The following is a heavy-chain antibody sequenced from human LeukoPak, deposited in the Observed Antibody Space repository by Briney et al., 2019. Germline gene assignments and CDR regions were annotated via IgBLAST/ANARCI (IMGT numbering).Heavy chain of an antibody. Sequence: SETLSLTCTVSSASISSYYWGWIRQSPGKGLEWIGYIQNTGGTNYNPSLKSRVSISKDTSKNQFSLQVRSVTAADTAVYYCVKHRSGWSFDYWGQGTLVTVSS. CDR3: VKHRSGWSFDY. V-gene: IGHV4-59*01. D-gene: IGHD6-19*01. CDR2: IQNTGGT. J-gene: IGHJ4*02. CDR1: SASISSYY.